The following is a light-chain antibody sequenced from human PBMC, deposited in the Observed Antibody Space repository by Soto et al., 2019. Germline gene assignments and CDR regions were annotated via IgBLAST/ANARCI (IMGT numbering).Light chain of an antibody. Sequence: QSALTQPASVSGSPGQSITISCTGTSSDVGGYNYVSWYQEHPGKAPKLMIYDVSNRPSGVSNRFSCSKSGNMASLTISGLQAEDEADYYCSSYTTDSTYVFGTGTKVTVL. CDR3: SSYTTDSTYV. CDR2: DVS. J-gene: IGLJ1*01. CDR1: SSDVGGYNY. V-gene: IGLV2-14*01.